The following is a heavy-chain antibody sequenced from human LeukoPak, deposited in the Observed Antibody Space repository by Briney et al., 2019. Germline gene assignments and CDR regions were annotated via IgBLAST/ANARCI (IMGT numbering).Heavy chain of an antibody. D-gene: IGHD1-26*01. CDR1: GFTFTSYS. Sequence: GGTLRLSCAASGFTFTSYSMSWVRQAPGKGLEWVSVISGNGGDTFYADSVKGRFTISRDNYKNTLYLQMNSLRVEDTAVYYCAKGRTLVGGSTRSYDYWGQGTLVTVSS. V-gene: IGHV3-23*01. J-gene: IGHJ4*02. CDR3: AKGRTLVGGSTRSYDY. CDR2: ISGNGGDT.